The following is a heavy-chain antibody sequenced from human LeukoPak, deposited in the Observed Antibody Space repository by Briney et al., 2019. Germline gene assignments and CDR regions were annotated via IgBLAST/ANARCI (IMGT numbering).Heavy chain of an antibody. CDR2: ISSDSRYI. Sequence: GGSLRLSCAASGFTFSSYSMNWVRQAPGKRLEWVSSISSDSRYIYYADSVKGRFTISRDNAKNSLFLEMNSLRVEDTAVYYCVRDMGRESIFDYWGQGTLVTVSS. J-gene: IGHJ4*02. D-gene: IGHD3-10*01. CDR3: VRDMGRESIFDY. CDR1: GFTFSSYS. V-gene: IGHV3-21*06.